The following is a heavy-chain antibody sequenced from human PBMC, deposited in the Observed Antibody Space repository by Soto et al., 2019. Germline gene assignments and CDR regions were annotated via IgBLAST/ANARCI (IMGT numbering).Heavy chain of an antibody. CDR1: GGPISNFY. Sequence: PSETLSLTCPVSGGPISNFYWSWIRQPPGKGLEWIGYVYYTGSTSYNPSLKRRVTFSADSSRGQFSLRLNSVTAADTAVYYCARTVLGPDLLADSFVDYYYYMDVWGQGTTVTVSS. V-gene: IGHV4-59*08. CDR2: VYYTGST. J-gene: IGHJ6*03. D-gene: IGHD3-9*01. CDR3: ARTVLGPDLLADSFVDYYYYMDV.